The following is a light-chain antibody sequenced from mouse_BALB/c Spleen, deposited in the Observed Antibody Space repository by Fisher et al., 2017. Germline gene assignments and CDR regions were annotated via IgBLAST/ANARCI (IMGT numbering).Light chain of an antibody. V-gene: IGKV8-19*01. CDR2: WAS. Sequence: DIVMTQTPSSLSVSAGEKVTMSCKSSQSLLNSGNQKNYLTWYQQKPGQPPKLLIYWASTRESGVPDRFTGSGSGTDFTLTISSVKAEDLAVYYCQQYYSYPRTFGGGTKLEIK. CDR1: QSLLNSGNQKNY. CDR3: QQYYSYPRT. J-gene: IGKJ1*01.